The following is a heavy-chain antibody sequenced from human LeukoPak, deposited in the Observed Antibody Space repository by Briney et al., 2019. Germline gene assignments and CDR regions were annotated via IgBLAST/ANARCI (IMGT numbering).Heavy chain of an antibody. D-gene: IGHD6-13*01. CDR1: GFDFSNYA. Sequence: GGSLRLSCAASGFDFSNYAMTWVRQAPGKGLDWVSSISGSGRSTYYADSVKGRFTISRDNSNNTLYLQVNNLKAEDTAMYFCAKVRGSRAYNWFDPWGQGTLVTVSS. CDR3: AKVRGSRAYNWFDP. CDR2: ISGSGRST. V-gene: IGHV3-23*01. J-gene: IGHJ5*02.